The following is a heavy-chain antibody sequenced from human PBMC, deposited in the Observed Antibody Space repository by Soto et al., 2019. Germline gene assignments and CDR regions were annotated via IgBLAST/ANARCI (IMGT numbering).Heavy chain of an antibody. CDR1: GGTVSSGSYY. CDR3: ARVPLDSSGYYIDY. J-gene: IGHJ4*02. CDR2: IYYSGST. D-gene: IGHD3-22*01. Sequence: SETLSLTCTVSGGTVSSGSYYWSRIRQPPGKGLDCIGHIYYSGSTNYNPSLRSRVTISVDTSKNQFSLKLSSVTAADTAIYYCARVPLDSSGYYIDYWGQGTLVTV. V-gene: IGHV4-61*01.